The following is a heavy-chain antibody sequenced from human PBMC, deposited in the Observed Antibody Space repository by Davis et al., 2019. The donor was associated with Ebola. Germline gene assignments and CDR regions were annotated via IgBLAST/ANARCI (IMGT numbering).Heavy chain of an antibody. CDR1: GYSISSGYY. CDR2: IYYSGST. J-gene: IGHJ4*02. Sequence: MPGGSLRLSCTVSGYSISSGYYWGWIRQPPGKGLEWIGSIYYSGSTDYNPSLKSRVTISVDTSRNQFSLRLNSVTAADMAVYYCASREVASGPVDYWGQGTLVSVSS. V-gene: IGHV4-38-2*02. CDR3: ASREVASGPVDY. D-gene: IGHD2-15*01.